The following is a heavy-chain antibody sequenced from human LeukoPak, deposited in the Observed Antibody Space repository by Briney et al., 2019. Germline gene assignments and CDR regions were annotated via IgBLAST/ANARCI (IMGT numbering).Heavy chain of an antibody. V-gene: IGHV1-69*13. J-gene: IGHJ4*02. CDR3: ARGTRDSSSWYRY. D-gene: IGHD6-13*01. CDR2: IIPIFGTA. CDR1: GGTFSSYA. Sequence: SVKVSCKASGGTFSSYAISWVRQAPGQGLEWMGGIIPIFGTANYAQKFQGRVMITADESTSTAYVELSSLRSEDTAVYYCARGTRDSSSWYRYWGQGTLVTVSS.